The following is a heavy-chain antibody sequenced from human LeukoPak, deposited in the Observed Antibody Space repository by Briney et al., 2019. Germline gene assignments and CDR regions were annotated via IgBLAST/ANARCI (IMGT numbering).Heavy chain of an antibody. D-gene: IGHD3-10*01. CDR3: AKANMVRGVTLKFDY. CDR2: INPNSGGT. Sequence: ASVKVSCKASGYTFTGYYMHWVRQAPGQGLEWMGWINPNSGGTNYAQKFQGRVTMTRDTSISTAYMELSRLRSDDTAVYYCAKANMVRGVTLKFDYWGQGTLVTVSS. V-gene: IGHV1-2*02. J-gene: IGHJ4*02. CDR1: GYTFTGYY.